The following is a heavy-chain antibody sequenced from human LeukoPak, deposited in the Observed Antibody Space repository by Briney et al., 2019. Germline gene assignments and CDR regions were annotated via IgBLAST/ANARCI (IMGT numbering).Heavy chain of an antibody. Sequence: SVKVSCKASGYTFTSYGISWVRQAPGQGLEWMGWISAYNGNTNYAQKLQGRVTMTTDTSTSTAYMELRSLRSDDTAVYYCARGGGYYYDSSGYYYLDYWGQGTLVTVSS. CDR2: ISAYNGNT. V-gene: IGHV1-18*01. CDR3: ARGGGYYYDSSGYYYLDY. D-gene: IGHD3-22*01. CDR1: GYTFTSYG. J-gene: IGHJ4*02.